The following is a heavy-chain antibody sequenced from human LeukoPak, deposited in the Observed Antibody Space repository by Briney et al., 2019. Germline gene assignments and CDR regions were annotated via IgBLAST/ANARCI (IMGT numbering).Heavy chain of an antibody. J-gene: IGHJ4*02. V-gene: IGHV1-18*01. CDR1: GYTFTSYG. Sequence: EASVKVSCKASGYTFTSYGISWVRQAPGQGLEWMGWISAYNGNTNYAQKLQGRVTMTTDTSTSTAYMELRSLRSDDTAVYYCARVSAVAGKEKIDYWGQGTLVTVSS. D-gene: IGHD6-19*01. CDR3: ARVSAVAGKEKIDY. CDR2: ISAYNGNT.